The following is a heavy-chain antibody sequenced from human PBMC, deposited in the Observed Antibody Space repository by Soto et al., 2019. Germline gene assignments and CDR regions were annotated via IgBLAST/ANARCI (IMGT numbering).Heavy chain of an antibody. CDR3: ADSSIAVAGREKAY. Sequence: PSETLSLACAVYGWSFSGYYWSWIGQPPGKGLEWIGEINHSGSTNYNPSLKSRVTISVDTSKNQFSLKLSSVTAADTAVYYCADSSIAVAGREKAYWGNVSVVTVSS. J-gene: IGHJ4*01. D-gene: IGHD6-19*01. V-gene: IGHV4-34*01. CDR1: GWSFSGYY. CDR2: INHSGST.